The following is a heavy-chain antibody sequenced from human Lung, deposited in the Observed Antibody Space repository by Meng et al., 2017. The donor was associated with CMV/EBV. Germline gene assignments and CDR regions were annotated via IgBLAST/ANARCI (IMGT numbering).Heavy chain of an antibody. CDR1: GFTFSSYW. CDR2: ISSSRSYI. Sequence: GGSLRLSCAASGFTFSSYWMHWVRQVPGKGLEWVASISSSRSYINYADPVKGRFTISRDNAKDSLYLQMSSLRAEDTAVYYCARERLYQPLWGDALDIWGQGTMVTVSS. CDR3: ARERLYQPLWGDALDI. D-gene: IGHD2-2*01. J-gene: IGHJ3*02. V-gene: IGHV3-21*06.